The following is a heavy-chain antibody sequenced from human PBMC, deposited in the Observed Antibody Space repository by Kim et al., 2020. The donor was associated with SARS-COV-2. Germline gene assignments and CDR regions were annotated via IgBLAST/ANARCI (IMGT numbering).Heavy chain of an antibody. V-gene: IGHV4-34*01. CDR2: INHSGST. CDR3: ARGARLWAAAGKSPRENWFDP. Sequence: SETLSLTCAVYGGSFSGYYWSWIRQPPGKGLEWIGEINHSGSTNYNPSLKSRVTISVDTSKNQFSLKLSSVTAADTAVYYCARGARLWAAAGKSPRENWFDPWGQGTLVTVSS. CDR1: GGSFSGYY. J-gene: IGHJ5*02. D-gene: IGHD6-13*01.